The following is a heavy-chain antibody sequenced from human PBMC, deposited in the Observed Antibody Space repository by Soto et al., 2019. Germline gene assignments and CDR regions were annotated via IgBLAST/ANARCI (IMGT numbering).Heavy chain of an antibody. CDR3: ARGDGTWYFDL. CDR2: ISVYNGNT. J-gene: IGHJ2*01. V-gene: IGHV1-18*01. CDR1: GYTFTSYG. Sequence: QVQLVQSGAEVKKPGASVKVSCRASGYTFTSYGITWVRQAPGQGLEWMGWISVYNGNTDYAQNLQNRVSMTTDTSTNTGYLELRSLKSDDTAMYYCARGDGTWYFDLWGRGTLVTVSS.